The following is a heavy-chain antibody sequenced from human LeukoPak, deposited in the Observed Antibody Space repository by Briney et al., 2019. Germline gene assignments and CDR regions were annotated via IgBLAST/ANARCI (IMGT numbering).Heavy chain of an antibody. Sequence: SVKVSCKASGGTFSSYAISWVRQAPGQGLEWMGGIIPIFGTANYAQKFQGRVTITADESTSTAYMELSSLRSEDTAVYYCARGYYDSSGYYYDDYWGQGTLVTVSS. D-gene: IGHD3-22*01. CDR1: GGTFSSYA. CDR3: ARGYYDSSGYYYDDY. V-gene: IGHV1-69*13. CDR2: IIPIFGTA. J-gene: IGHJ4*02.